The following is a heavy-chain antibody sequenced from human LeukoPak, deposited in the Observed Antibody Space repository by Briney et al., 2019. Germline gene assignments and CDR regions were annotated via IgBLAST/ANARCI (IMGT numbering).Heavy chain of an antibody. Sequence: PGGSLRLSCAASGFTFDDYAMHWVRQAPGKGLEWVSGISWNSGSIGYADSVKGRFTISRDNAKNSLYLQMNSLRAEDTALYYCAREKHCGGDCYAFDIWGQGTMVTVSS. J-gene: IGHJ3*02. CDR2: ISWNSGSI. D-gene: IGHD2-21*02. V-gene: IGHV3-9*01. CDR1: GFTFDDYA. CDR3: AREKHCGGDCYAFDI.